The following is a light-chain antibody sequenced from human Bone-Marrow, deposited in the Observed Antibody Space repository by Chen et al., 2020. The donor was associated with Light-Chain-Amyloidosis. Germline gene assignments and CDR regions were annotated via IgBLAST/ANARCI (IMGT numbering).Light chain of an antibody. CDR2: DDS. CDR3: QVWDRSSDRPV. Sequence: SYVLTKPSSLSVDPGQTATIACGGNNIGSTSVHWYQQTPGQAPLLVVYDDSDRPSGIPERLSGSNSGNTATLTISSGEAGDEADYYCQVWDRSSDRPVFGGGTKLTVL. V-gene: IGLV3-21*02. J-gene: IGLJ3*02. CDR1: NIGSTS.